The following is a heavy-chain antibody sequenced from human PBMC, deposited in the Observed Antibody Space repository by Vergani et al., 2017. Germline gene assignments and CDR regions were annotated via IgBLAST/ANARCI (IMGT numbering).Heavy chain of an antibody. Sequence: QVQLVQSGSELKKPGASVKVSCKASRYNFTNYIMNWVRQAPGQGLEWMGWINTKTAKSTYAPGFTGRFVFSLDTSVSTTYLQIDSLKADDTALYYCTRGDYTSGRRGHYWGQGTLVTVSS. D-gene: IGHD2-15*01. J-gene: IGHJ4*02. CDR3: TRGDYTSGRRGHY. CDR2: INTKTAKS. V-gene: IGHV7-4-1*01. CDR1: RYNFTNYI.